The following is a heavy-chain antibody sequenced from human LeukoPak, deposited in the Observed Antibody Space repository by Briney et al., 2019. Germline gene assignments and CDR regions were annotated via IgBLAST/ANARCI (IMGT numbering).Heavy chain of an antibody. V-gene: IGHV4-34*01. CDR3: ARLLRLRVPAAMGFDY. Sequence: SETLSLTCAVYGGSFSGYYWSWIRQPPGKGLEWIGEISHSGSTNYNPSLKSRVTISVDTSKNQFSLKLSSVTAADTAVYYCARLLRLRVPAAMGFDYWGQGTLVTVSS. J-gene: IGHJ4*02. CDR2: ISHSGST. D-gene: IGHD2-2*01. CDR1: GGSFSGYY.